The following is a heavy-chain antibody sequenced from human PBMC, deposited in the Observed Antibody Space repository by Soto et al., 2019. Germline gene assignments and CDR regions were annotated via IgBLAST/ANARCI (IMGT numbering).Heavy chain of an antibody. D-gene: IGHD3-22*01. CDR2: ISYDGSNK. CDR3: ARNRXGYYDSSGYPPEGLMDV. CDR1: GFTFSSYA. V-gene: IGHV3-30-3*01. J-gene: IGHJ6*02. Sequence: PGVSLRLSCAASGFTFSSYAMHWVRQAPGKGLEWVAVISYDGSNKYYADSVKGRFTISRDNSKNTLYLQMNSLRAEDTAVYYCARNRXGYYDSSGYPPEGLMDVWGQGTTVTVSS.